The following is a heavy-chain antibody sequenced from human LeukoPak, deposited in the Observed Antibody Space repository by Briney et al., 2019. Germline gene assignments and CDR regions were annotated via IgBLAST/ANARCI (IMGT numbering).Heavy chain of an antibody. CDR3: ARVALGAHPVDY. D-gene: IGHD1-26*01. Sequence: SETLSLTCTVSGDSISSSFWNWIRQPPGQKLEWIGNIYYSGSTNHNPALKTRVTFSVHTTKSQDSLKLSSATAADTAVYYCARVALGAHPVDYWGPGTLVIVSS. V-gene: IGHV4-59*01. J-gene: IGHJ4*02. CDR1: GDSISSSF. CDR2: IYYSGST.